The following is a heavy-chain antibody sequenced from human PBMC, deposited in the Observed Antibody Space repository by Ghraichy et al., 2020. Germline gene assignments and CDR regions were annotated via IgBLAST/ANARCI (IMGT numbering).Heavy chain of an antibody. V-gene: IGHV1-69*13. CDR2: IIPIFGTA. CDR1: GGTFSSYA. D-gene: IGHD3-16*01. J-gene: IGHJ5*02. CDR3: ARDLERDLATNWFDP. Sequence: SVKVSCKASGGTFSSYAISWVRQAPGQGLEWMGGIIPIFGTANYAQKFQGRVTITADESTSTAYMELSSLRSEDTAVYYCARDLERDLATNWFDPWGQGTLVTVSS.